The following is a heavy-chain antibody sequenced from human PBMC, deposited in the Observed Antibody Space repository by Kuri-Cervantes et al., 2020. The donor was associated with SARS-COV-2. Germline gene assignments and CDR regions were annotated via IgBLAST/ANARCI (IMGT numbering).Heavy chain of an antibody. D-gene: IGHD3-22*01. CDR3: AKDSKGPDYDSSGWWYFDL. CDR2: ISSSGSTI. Sequence: GESLKISCAASGFTFSSYEMNWVRQAPGKGLEWVSYISSSGSTIYYADSVKGRFTISRDNAKNSLYLQMNSLRAEDTALYYCAKDSKGPDYDSSGWWYFDLWARGTLVTFSS. CDR1: GFTFSSYE. V-gene: IGHV3-48*03. J-gene: IGHJ2*01.